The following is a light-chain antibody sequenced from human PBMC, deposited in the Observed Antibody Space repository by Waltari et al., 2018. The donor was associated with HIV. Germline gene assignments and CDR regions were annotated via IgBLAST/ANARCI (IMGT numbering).Light chain of an antibody. CDR3: QQSFTTLTWT. J-gene: IGKJ1*01. Sequence: DIQMTQSPSSLSASVGDIVTITCRASQSISLYVNWYQQKPGKAPKLLIYGASSLQSGVPSRFRSSGSGTLFTLTISRLQPEDFATYYCQQSFTTLTWTFGKGTKVETK. CDR2: GAS. V-gene: IGKV1-39*01. CDR1: QSISLY.